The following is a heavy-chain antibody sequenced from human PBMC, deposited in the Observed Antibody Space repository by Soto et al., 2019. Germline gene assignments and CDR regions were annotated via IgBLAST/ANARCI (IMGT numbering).Heavy chain of an antibody. CDR3: ARDAIFGVVTTGYYYYGMDV. J-gene: IGHJ6*02. D-gene: IGHD3-3*01. CDR1: GFTFSSYA. V-gene: IGHV3-30-3*01. Sequence: GGSLRLSCAASGFTFSSYAMHWVRQAPGKGLEWVAVISYDGSNKYYADSVKGRFTISRENSKNTLYLQMNSLRAEDTAVYYCARDAIFGVVTTGYYYYGMDVWGQGTTVTVSS. CDR2: ISYDGSNK.